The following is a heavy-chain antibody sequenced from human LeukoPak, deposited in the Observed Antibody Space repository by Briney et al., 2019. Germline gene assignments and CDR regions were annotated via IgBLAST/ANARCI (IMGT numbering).Heavy chain of an antibody. CDR2: IYYSGST. CDR1: GVSISSYY. CDR3: ARHGVLFLEGLGPYYFDY. J-gene: IGHJ4*02. D-gene: IGHD3-3*01. V-gene: IGHV4-59*08. Sequence: SESLSLTCTVSGVSISSYYWSWVRQPPGKGLDWIGYIYYSGSTNYNPPLKSRVTISLDTSKNQFCLKLSSETAADTAVYYCARHGVLFLEGLGPYYFDYWGQGTLVTVSS.